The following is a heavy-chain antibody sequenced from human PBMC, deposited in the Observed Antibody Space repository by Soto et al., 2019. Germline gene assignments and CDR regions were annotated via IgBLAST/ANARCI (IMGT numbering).Heavy chain of an antibody. Sequence: QVQLVQSGAEVNKPGASVKVSCKASGYTFTSYGISWVRQAPGQGLEWMGWISIYNGNTNYAQKLQGRVNMTTDTSTSTAYMELRSLRSDDTAVYYCARDVRSHDYGHYYYGMDVWGQGTTVTVSS. D-gene: IGHD4-17*01. CDR1: GYTFTSYG. V-gene: IGHV1-18*01. J-gene: IGHJ6*02. CDR3: ARDVRSHDYGHYYYGMDV. CDR2: ISIYNGNT.